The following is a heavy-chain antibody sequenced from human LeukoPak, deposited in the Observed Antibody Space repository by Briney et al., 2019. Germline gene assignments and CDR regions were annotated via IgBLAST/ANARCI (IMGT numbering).Heavy chain of an antibody. Sequence: SETLSLTCTVSGGSISSYYWSWIRQPPGKGLEWIGEINHSGSTNYNPSLKSRVTISVDTSKNQFSLKLSSVTAADTAVYYCARRIPYYYDSSGYYDYWGQGTLVTVSS. D-gene: IGHD3-22*01. CDR2: INHSGST. CDR1: GGSISSYY. J-gene: IGHJ4*02. V-gene: IGHV4-59*08. CDR3: ARRIPYYYDSSGYYDY.